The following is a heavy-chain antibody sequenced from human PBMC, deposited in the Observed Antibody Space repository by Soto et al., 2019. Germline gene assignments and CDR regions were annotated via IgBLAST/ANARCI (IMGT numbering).Heavy chain of an antibody. CDR1: GYSFSSYW. D-gene: IGHD5-12*01. Sequence: PGESLKISCKGSGYSFSSYWIAWVRQMPGKGLEWMGMIYPDDSDTRYSPSFQGQVTMSADKSINTAYLQWRSLKASDTAIYYCARRYDGHKFDPWGQGTLVTVSS. J-gene: IGHJ5*02. CDR3: ARRYDGHKFDP. CDR2: IYPDDSDT. V-gene: IGHV5-51*01.